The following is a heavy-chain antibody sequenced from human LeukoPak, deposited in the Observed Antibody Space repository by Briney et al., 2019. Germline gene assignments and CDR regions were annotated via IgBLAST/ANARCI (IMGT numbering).Heavy chain of an antibody. D-gene: IGHD3-22*01. Sequence: PGGSLRLSCAASGFTFSSYAMHWVRQAPGKGLEWVAVISYDGSNKYYADSVKGRFTISRDNSKNTLYLQMNSLRAEDTAVYYCAGDYYGSSGHHHWGQGTLVTVSS. CDR2: ISYDGSNK. V-gene: IGHV3-30*14. J-gene: IGHJ5*02. CDR3: AGDYYGSSGHHH. CDR1: GFTFSSYA.